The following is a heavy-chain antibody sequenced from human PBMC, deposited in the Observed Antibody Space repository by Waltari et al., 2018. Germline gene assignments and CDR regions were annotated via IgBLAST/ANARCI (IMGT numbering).Heavy chain of an antibody. CDR1: GDTFTDIY. J-gene: IGHJ3*01. D-gene: IGHD3-10*01. CDR3: ATALGGGISASRPFHF. Sequence: EVQMLQSGAEVKKPGTPVKISCKVSGDTFTDIYIHWIKQAPGKGLQWMGLLYPEDGQAIYAPKFQGRVTMTADTSIHTAYMELTSLTSEDTAFYYCATALGGGISASRPFHFWGQGTMITVSS. V-gene: IGHV1-69-2*01. CDR2: LYPEDGQA.